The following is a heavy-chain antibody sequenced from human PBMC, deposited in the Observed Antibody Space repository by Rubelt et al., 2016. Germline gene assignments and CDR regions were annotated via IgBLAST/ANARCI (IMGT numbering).Heavy chain of an antibody. Sequence: QVQLVQSGAEVKKPGASVKVSCKASGYTFTSYGISWVRQAPGQGLEGMGWISAYNGNTNDAQKLKGRGTMTTDTSTRTAYRGLRSLRSDDTAVYYCARRDGYNWDDAFDIWGQGTMVTVSS. J-gene: IGHJ3*02. CDR2: ISAYNGNT. CDR1: GYTFTSYG. CDR3: ARRDGYNWDDAFDI. D-gene: IGHD5-24*01. V-gene: IGHV1-18*01.